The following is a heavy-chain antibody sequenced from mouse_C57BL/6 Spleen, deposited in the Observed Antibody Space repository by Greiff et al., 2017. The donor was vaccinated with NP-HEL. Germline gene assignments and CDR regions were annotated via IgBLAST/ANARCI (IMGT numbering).Heavy chain of an antibody. Sequence: EVQLQQSGPELVKPGASVKMSCTASGYTFTDYNMHWVKQSHGKSLEWIGYINPNNGGTSYNQKFKGKATLTVNKSSSTAYMELRSLTSEDSAVYYCATDSNYEGWYFEVWGTGTTVTVSS. CDR1: GYTFTDYN. D-gene: IGHD2-5*01. CDR3: ATDSNYEGWYFEV. J-gene: IGHJ1*03. V-gene: IGHV1-22*01. CDR2: INPNNGGT.